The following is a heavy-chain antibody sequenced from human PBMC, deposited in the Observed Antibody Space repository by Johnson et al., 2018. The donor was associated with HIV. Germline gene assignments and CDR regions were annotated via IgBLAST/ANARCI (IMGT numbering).Heavy chain of an antibody. V-gene: IGHV3-53*01. CDR2: IYSGGST. CDR1: GFTVSSNY. D-gene: IGHD3-10*01. J-gene: IGHJ3*02. CDR3: ARPLGGAFDS. Sequence: VQLVESGGGLIQPGGSLRLSCAASGFTVSSNYMSWVRQAPGKGLEWVSVIYSGGSTYYADSVKGRFTISRDNSKNTMYLQLNSLKADDTAVYYCARPLGGAFDSWGQGTMVTVSS.